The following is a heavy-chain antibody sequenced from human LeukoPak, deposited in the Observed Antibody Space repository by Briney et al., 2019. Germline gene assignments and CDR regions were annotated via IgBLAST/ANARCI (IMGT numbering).Heavy chain of an antibody. D-gene: IGHD6-13*01. CDR3: SSLRGSSSHYVQL. CDR2: IKSKIDGGTT. Sequence: PGGSLRLSCAASGFTFIKAWMSWVRQAPGKGLEWVGRIKSKIDGGTTDYAAPVKGRFTISRDDSKDTLYLQMDSLKTEDTAVYYCSSLRGSSSHYVQLWGQGTLVTVSS. V-gene: IGHV3-15*01. CDR1: GFTFIKAW. J-gene: IGHJ1*01.